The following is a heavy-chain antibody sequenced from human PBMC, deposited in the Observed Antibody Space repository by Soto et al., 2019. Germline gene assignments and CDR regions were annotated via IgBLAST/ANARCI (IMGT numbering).Heavy chain of an antibody. J-gene: IGHJ6*02. CDR2: ISYDGSNK. CDR3: AKQLAPYYYYGMDV. CDR1: GFTFSSYG. V-gene: IGHV3-30*18. Sequence: GGSLRLSCAASGFTFSSYGMHWVRQAPGKGLEWVAAISYDGSNKYYADSVKGRFTISGDNSKNTLYLQMNSLRAEDTAVYYCAKQLAPYYYYGMDVWGQGTTVTVSS. D-gene: IGHD6-6*01.